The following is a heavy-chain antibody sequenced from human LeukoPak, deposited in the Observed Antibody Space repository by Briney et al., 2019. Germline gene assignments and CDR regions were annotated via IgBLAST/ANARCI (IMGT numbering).Heavy chain of an antibody. CDR1: GYTFTGYY. D-gene: IGHD6-19*01. CDR3: ARDPGPGYSSGWYRGKNNWFDP. Sequence: ASVKVSCKASGYTFTGYYMHWVRQAPGQGLEWMGWINPNSGGTNYAQKFQGRVTMTRDTSISTAYMELSRLRSDDTGVYYCARDPGPGYSSGWYRGKNNWFDPWGQGTLVTVSS. J-gene: IGHJ5*02. V-gene: IGHV1-2*02. CDR2: INPNSGGT.